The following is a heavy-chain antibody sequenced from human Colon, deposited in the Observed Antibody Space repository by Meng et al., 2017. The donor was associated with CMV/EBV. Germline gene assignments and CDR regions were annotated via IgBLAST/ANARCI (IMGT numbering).Heavy chain of an antibody. V-gene: IGHV4-34*01. Sequence: GSLRLSCAVYGGSFSGYYWSWTRQPPGKGLEWIGEINHSGSTNYNPSLKSRVTISVDTSKNQFSLKLSSVTAADTAVYYCTRRPPLYCSSTSCYLDWFDPWGQGTLVTVSS. J-gene: IGHJ5*02. CDR1: GGSFSGYY. D-gene: IGHD2-2*01. CDR3: TRRPPLYCSSTSCYLDWFDP. CDR2: INHSGST.